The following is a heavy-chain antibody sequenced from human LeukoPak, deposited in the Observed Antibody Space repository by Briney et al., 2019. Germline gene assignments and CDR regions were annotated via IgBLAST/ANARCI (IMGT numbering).Heavy chain of an antibody. Sequence: GGSLRLSCAASEITASSYAMTWVRQAPGKGLEWVSSISGSGDRTMYADSVKGRFTISRDNFKNTLYLQMNSLRAEDTALYHCAKDPNGDYIGAFDMWGQGTMVTVSS. CDR2: ISGSGDRT. V-gene: IGHV3-23*01. CDR1: EITASSYA. J-gene: IGHJ3*02. CDR3: AKDPNGDYIGAFDM. D-gene: IGHD4-17*01.